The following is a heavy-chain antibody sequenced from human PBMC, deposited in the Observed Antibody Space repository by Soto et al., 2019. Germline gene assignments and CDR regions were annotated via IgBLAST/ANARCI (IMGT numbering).Heavy chain of an antibody. Sequence: SVKVSCKASGGTFSSYAISWVRQAPGQGLEWMGGIIPIFGTANYAQKFQGRVTITADESTSTAYMELSSLRSEDTAVYYCAREAMVRGVIISHGWFDPWGQGTPVTVSS. J-gene: IGHJ5*02. CDR2: IIPIFGTA. V-gene: IGHV1-69*13. D-gene: IGHD3-10*01. CDR3: AREAMVRGVIISHGWFDP. CDR1: GGTFSSYA.